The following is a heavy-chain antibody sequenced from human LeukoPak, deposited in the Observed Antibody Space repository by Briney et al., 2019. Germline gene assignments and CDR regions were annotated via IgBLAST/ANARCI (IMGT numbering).Heavy chain of an antibody. CDR2: IYPGDSET. V-gene: IGHV5-51*01. CDR3: ARPGRTVTTDFDY. Sequence: GESLKISCKGSGYSFSNYWIGWVRQMPGKGLEWMGTIYPGDSETRYSPSFQGQVTISADKSITTAYLQWSSLKAPDTAMYYCARPGRTVTTDFDYWGQGTLVTVSS. CDR1: GYSFSNYW. D-gene: IGHD4-11*01. J-gene: IGHJ4*02.